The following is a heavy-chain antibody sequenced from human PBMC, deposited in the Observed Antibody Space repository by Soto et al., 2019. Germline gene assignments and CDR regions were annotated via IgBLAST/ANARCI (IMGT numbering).Heavy chain of an antibody. D-gene: IGHD2-15*01. CDR3: ARDRFCSGGSCYSLGWFDP. CDR1: GGTFSSYA. J-gene: IGHJ5*02. CDR2: IIPIFGTA. V-gene: IGHV1-69*01. Sequence: QVQLVQSGAEVKKPGSSVKVSCKASGGTFSSYAISWVRQAPGQGLEWMGGIIPIFGTANYAQKFQGRVTISADESTSTDYMELSSVRSEDTAVYYWARDRFCSGGSCYSLGWFDPWGQGTLVTVSS.